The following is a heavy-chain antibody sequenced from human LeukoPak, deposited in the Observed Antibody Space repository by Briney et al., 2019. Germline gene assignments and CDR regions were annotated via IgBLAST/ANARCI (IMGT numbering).Heavy chain of an antibody. CDR3: AKEHCSSTSCYTGGYCFDY. V-gene: IGHV3-30*02. Sequence: VGSLRLSCAASGFTFSSYGMHWVRQASGKGLEWVAFIRYDGSNKYYADSVKGRFTISRDNSKNTLYLQMNSLRAEDTAVYYCAKEHCSSTSCYTGGYCFDYWGQGTLVTVSS. CDR2: IRYDGSNK. D-gene: IGHD2-2*02. J-gene: IGHJ4*02. CDR1: GFTFSSYG.